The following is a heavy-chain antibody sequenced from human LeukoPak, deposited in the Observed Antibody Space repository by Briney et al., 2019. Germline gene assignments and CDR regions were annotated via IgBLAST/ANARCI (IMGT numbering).Heavy chain of an antibody. CDR3: ARDYGGY. CDR1: GFTFSDHY. V-gene: IGHV3-72*01. CDR2: TRNKANSYTT. D-gene: IGHD3-10*01. J-gene: IGHJ4*02. Sequence: QPGRSLRLSCAASGFTFSDHYMDWVRQAPGKGLEWVGRTRNKANSYTTEYAASVKGRFTISRDDSKNSLYLQMNSLKTEDTAVYYCARDYGGYWGQGTLVTVSS.